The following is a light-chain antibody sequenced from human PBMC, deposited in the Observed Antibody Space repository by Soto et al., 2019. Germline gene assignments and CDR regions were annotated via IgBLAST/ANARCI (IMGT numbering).Light chain of an antibody. CDR3: GTWDSSLSARYV. CDR2: ENN. V-gene: IGLV1-51*02. CDR1: SCNIGDNY. Sequence: QSVLTQPPSVSAAPGQKVTISCTGSSCNIGDNYVSWYQQLPGTAPKLLIYENNKRPSGIADRFSGSKSDKSATLGITGLQTEDEADYYCGTWDSSLSARYVFGTGTKLTVL. J-gene: IGLJ1*01.